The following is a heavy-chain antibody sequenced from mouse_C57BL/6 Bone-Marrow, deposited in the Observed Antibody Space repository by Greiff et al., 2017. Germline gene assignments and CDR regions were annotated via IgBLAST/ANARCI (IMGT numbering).Heavy chain of an antibody. J-gene: IGHJ3*01. Sequence: QVQLQQSGAELVRPGASVKLSCKASGYTFTDYEMHWVKQTPVHGLEWIGAIDPETGGPAYNQTFKGKAILTADKSSSTAYMDLRSLTSEDSAVYNCTRWLFAYWGQGTLFTVSA. CDR1: GYTFTDYE. D-gene: IGHD2-2*01. CDR2: IDPETGGP. V-gene: IGHV1-15*01. CDR3: TRWLFAY.